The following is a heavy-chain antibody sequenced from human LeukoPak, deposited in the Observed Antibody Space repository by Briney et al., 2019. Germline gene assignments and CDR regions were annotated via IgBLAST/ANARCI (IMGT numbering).Heavy chain of an antibody. Sequence: GESLKISCKGSGYSFTNYWIAWVRQMPGQGLGWMAIIYPGDSDTRYSPSFQGQVTISADKSISTAYLQWSSLRASDTAMYYCARLRYCSSTSCYGGYFDYWGQGTLVTVSS. J-gene: IGHJ4*02. V-gene: IGHV5-51*01. CDR1: GYSFTNYW. D-gene: IGHD2-2*01. CDR2: IYPGDSDT. CDR3: ARLRYCSSTSCYGGYFDY.